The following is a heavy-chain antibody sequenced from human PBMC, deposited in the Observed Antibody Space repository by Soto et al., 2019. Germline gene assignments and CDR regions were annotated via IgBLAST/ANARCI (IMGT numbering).Heavy chain of an antibody. D-gene: IGHD3-22*01. J-gene: IGHJ4*02. CDR2: VSGGVRNI. V-gene: IGHV3-23*01. CDR1: GFTFNNYA. CDR3: AKSTVGSSGYYNDFDY. Sequence: GGSLRLSCAASGFTFNNYAMNWVRQAPGKGLEWVSVVSGGVRNIYYADSVKGRFTISRDNSKNTVYLQMNSLRAEDTAVYYCAKSTVGSSGYYNDFDYWGQGTLVTVSS.